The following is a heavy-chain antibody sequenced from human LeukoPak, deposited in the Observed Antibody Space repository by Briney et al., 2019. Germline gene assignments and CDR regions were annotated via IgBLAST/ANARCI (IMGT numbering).Heavy chain of an antibody. CDR1: GGSISSYY. J-gene: IGHJ3*02. Sequence: PSETLSLTCTVSGGSISSYYWSWIRQPPGKGLEWIGYIYYSGSINYSPSLKSRVTISVDTSKNQFSLKLSSVTAADTAVYYCARSEYSYGADAFDIWGQGTMVTVSS. D-gene: IGHD5-18*01. V-gene: IGHV4-59*01. CDR3: ARSEYSYGADAFDI. CDR2: IYYSGSI.